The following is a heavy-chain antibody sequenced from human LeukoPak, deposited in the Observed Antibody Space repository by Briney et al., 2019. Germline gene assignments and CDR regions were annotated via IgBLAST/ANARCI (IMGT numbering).Heavy chain of an antibody. J-gene: IGHJ4*02. CDR3: ARGGSSSWYAVKLDY. D-gene: IGHD6-13*01. CDR1: GGSISSSSYY. CDR2: IYYSGST. Sequence: SETLSLTCTVSGGSISSSSYYWGWIRQPPGKGLEWIGSIYYSGSTYYNPSLKSRVTISVDTSKNQFSLKLSSVTAADTATYYCARGGSSSWYAVKLDYWGRGTLVTVSS. V-gene: IGHV4-39*07.